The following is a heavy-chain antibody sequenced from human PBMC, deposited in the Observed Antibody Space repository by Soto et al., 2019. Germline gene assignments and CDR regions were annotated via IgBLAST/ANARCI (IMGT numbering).Heavy chain of an antibody. CDR1: AFSLRSFW. CDR3: AGWGPNVCY. J-gene: IGHJ4*02. V-gene: IGHV3-7*01. Sequence: EAQLVQSGGGLVQPGGSLRLSCEASAFSLRSFWRNWVRQSPRKGLGWVSNIDPEGSGKVYVDSVKGRFTVSRDNTQNSVYLQMDSPRAEDTAVYYCAGWGPNVCYWGEGSLVTVSS. CDR2: IDPEGSGK. D-gene: IGHD3-16*01.